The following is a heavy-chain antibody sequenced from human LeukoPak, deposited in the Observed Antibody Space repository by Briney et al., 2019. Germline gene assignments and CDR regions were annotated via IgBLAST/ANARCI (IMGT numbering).Heavy chain of an antibody. D-gene: IGHD3-3*01. CDR2: ISYDGSNK. Sequence: QSGGSLRLSCAASGFTFSSYAMHWVRQAPGKGLEWVAVISYDGSNKYYADSVKGRFTISRDNSKNTLYLQMNSLRAEDTAVYYCARDRVLEWSGWFDPWGQGTLVTVSS. CDR3: ARDRVLEWSGWFDP. CDR1: GFTFSSYA. V-gene: IGHV3-30*04. J-gene: IGHJ5*02.